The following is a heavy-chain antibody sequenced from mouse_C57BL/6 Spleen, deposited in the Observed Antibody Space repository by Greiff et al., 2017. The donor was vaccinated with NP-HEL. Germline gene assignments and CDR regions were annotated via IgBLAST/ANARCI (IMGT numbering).Heavy chain of an antibody. CDR3: ARGDSSDYAMDY. CDR2: INPNYGTT. J-gene: IGHJ4*01. D-gene: IGHD3-2*01. CDR1: GYSFTDYN. Sequence: EVKLMESGPELVKPGASVKISCKASGYSFTDYNMNWVKQSNGKSLEWIGVINPNYGTTSYNQKFKGKATLTVDQSSSTAYMQLNSLTSEDSAVYYCARGDSSDYAMDYWGQGTSVTVSS. V-gene: IGHV1-39*01.